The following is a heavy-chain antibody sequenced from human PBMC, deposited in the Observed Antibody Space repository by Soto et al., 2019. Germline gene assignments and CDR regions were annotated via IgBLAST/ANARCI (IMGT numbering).Heavy chain of an antibody. CDR1: GYDFTAYD. D-gene: IGHD6-13*01. Sequence: GASVKLSCKASGYDFTAYDINWVRQASGQGLEWIGWMNPINGATGTARRFQGRVSLSRNTATGTAYLELTSLRSDDTAVYYCGRGPSPRAPAGGTPYYYAMDVWGQGTTVTVSS. J-gene: IGHJ6*02. CDR3: GRGPSPRAPAGGTPYYYAMDV. V-gene: IGHV1-8*02. CDR2: MNPINGAT.